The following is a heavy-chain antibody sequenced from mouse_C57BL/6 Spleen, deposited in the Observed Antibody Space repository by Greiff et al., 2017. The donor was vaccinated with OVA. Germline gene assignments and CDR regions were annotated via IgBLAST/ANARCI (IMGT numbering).Heavy chain of an antibody. J-gene: IGHJ3*01. V-gene: IGHV5-17*01. Sequence: DVQLVESGGGLVKPGGSLKLSCAASGFTFSDYGMHWVRQAPEKGLEWVAYISSGSSTIYYADTVKGRFTISRDNAKNTLFLQMTSLRSEDTAMYYCARGNPWFAYWGQGTLVTVSA. CDR2: ISSGSSTI. CDR1: GFTFSDYG. CDR3: ARGNPWFAY.